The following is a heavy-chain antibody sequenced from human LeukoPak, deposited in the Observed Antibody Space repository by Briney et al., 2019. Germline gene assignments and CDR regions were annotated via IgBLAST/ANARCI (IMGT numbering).Heavy chain of an antibody. CDR2: MMYSGNT. Sequence: SETLSLTCTVSGDSVSSGSYYWGWIRQPPGKGLEWIGNMMYSGNTYHNPSLKSRVFMSVDRSKNQFSLELNSVTAADTAVYYCARLPLLDHNGYYSIWGQGTLVTVSS. J-gene: IGHJ4*02. CDR1: GDSVSSGSYY. CDR3: ARLPLLDHNGYYSI. D-gene: IGHD3-22*01. V-gene: IGHV4-39*01.